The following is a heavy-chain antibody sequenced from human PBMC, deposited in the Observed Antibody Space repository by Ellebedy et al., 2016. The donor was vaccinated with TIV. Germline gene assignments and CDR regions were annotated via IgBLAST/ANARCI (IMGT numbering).Heavy chain of an antibody. CDR3: ATLPPRAFYFDH. CDR2: ISLDSGAT. Sequence: ASVKVSCKTSGYTFSSYGVSWARQAPGQGLEWMGWISLDSGATNCAQRFQGRVTMTTDSSITTAYMELSRLTSDDTAVYYCATLPPRAFYFDHWGQGTLVTVSS. D-gene: IGHD3-10*01. V-gene: IGHV1-2*02. CDR1: GYTFSSYG. J-gene: IGHJ4*02.